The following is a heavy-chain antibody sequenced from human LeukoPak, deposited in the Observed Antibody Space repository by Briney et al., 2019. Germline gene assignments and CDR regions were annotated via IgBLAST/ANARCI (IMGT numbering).Heavy chain of an antibody. D-gene: IGHD1-26*01. J-gene: IGHJ6*03. CDR3: ARVRYVAVGATFYNYYYMDV. CDR1: GFPFSIYS. Sequence: GGTLRLSCAGSGFPFSIYSMNWVRQAPGKGLEWISYITSSSRTIWYADSVKGRFTISRDNAKNSLFLQMNSLSAEDTAIYFCARVRYVAVGATFYNYYYMDVWGKGTTVTVSS. V-gene: IGHV3-48*04. CDR2: ITSSSRTI.